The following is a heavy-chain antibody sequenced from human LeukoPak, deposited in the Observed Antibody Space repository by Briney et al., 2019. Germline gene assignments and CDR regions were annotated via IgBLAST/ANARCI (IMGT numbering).Heavy chain of an antibody. V-gene: IGHV4-34*01. CDR2: INHSGST. D-gene: IGHD3-3*01. CDR3: ARGLGRSVDY. CDR1: GGSFSGYY. Sequence: SETLSLTCAVYGGSFSGYYWSWIRQPPGKGLEWIGEINHSGSTNYNPSLKSRVTISVDTSKNQFSLKLSSVTAADTAVYYCARGLGRSVDYWGQGTLVTASS. J-gene: IGHJ4*02.